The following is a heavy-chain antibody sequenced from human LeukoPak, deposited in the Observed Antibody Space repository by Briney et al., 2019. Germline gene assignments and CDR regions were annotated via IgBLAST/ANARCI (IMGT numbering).Heavy chain of an antibody. Sequence: ASVKVSCKASGYTFTGYYMHWVRQAPGQGLEWMGWINPNSGGTNYAQKFQGRVTMTRDTSISTAYMELSRLRSDDTAVYYCARDLGNWNDGYYYYGMDVWGQGTTVTVSS. CDR1: GYTFTGYY. CDR2: INPNSGGT. CDR3: ARDLGNWNDGYYYYGMDV. D-gene: IGHD1-20*01. J-gene: IGHJ6*02. V-gene: IGHV1-2*02.